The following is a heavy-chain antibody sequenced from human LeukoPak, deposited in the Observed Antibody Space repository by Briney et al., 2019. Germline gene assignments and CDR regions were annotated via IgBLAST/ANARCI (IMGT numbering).Heavy chain of an antibody. CDR2: INHSGST. CDR3: ARFIITMIVNRFDP. V-gene: IGHV4-34*01. J-gene: IGHJ5*02. Sequence: ASETLSLTCAVYGGSFSGYYWSWIRQPPGKGLEWIGEINHSGSTNYNPSLKSRVTISVDTSKNQFSLKLSSVTAADTAVYYCARFIITMIVNRFDPWGQGTLVTVSS. CDR1: GGSFSGYY. D-gene: IGHD3-22*01.